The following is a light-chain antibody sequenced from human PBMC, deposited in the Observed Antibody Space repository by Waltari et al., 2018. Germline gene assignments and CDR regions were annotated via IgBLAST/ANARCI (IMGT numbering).Light chain of an antibody. CDR3: QQYRTYPWT. J-gene: IGKJ1*01. CDR1: QSISGL. CDR2: EAS. V-gene: IGKV1-5*03. Sequence: DIQMTQSPSTLSASVGDRVTIPCRASQSISGLLAWYRQEAGNAPKLLIYEASTLESGVPSRFSGSGSGTEFTLTISGVQPDDVATFYCQQYRTYPWTFGRGTKVEIK.